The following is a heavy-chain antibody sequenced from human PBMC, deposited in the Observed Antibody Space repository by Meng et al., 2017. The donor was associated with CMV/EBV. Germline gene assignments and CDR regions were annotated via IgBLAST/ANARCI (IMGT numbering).Heavy chain of an antibody. V-gene: IGHV2-5*02. J-gene: IGHJ4*02. CDR3: AHHADIAAAGSYYY. CDR1: GFSLSTSGVG. D-gene: IGHD6-13*01. Sequence: QITFKDSGPTLLKPPQPLTLTCTFSGFSLSTSGVGVGWIRQPPGKALEWLALIYWDDDKRYSPSLKSRLTITKDTSKNQVVLTMTNMDPVDTATYYRAHHADIAAAGSYYYWGQGTLVTVSS. CDR2: IYWDDDK.